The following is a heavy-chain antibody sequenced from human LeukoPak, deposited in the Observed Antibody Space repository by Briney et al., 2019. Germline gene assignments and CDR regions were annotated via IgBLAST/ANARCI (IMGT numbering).Heavy chain of an antibody. V-gene: IGHV3-9*01. CDR3: AKSLQQLYFDY. Sequence: GRSLRLSCAASGFTFDDYAMHLVRQAPGKGLEWVSGISWNSGSIGYADSVKGRFTISRDNAKNSLYLQMNSLRAEDTALYYCAKSLQQLYFDYWGQGTLVTVSS. J-gene: IGHJ4*02. CDR2: ISWNSGSI. D-gene: IGHD6-13*01. CDR1: GFTFDDYA.